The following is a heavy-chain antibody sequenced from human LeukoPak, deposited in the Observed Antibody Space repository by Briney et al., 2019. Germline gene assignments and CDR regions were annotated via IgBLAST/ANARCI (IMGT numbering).Heavy chain of an antibody. CDR2: ISSNGGST. V-gene: IGHV3-64D*06. CDR3: VKGGIYSGGWERDIDY. J-gene: IGHJ4*02. Sequence: PGGSLRLSCSASGFTFSSYAMHWVRQAPGKGLEYVSAISSNGGSTYYADSVKGRFTISRDNSKNTLYLQMSSLRAEDTAVYYCVKGGIYSGGWERDIDYWGQGTLVTASS. CDR1: GFTFSSYA. D-gene: IGHD6-19*01.